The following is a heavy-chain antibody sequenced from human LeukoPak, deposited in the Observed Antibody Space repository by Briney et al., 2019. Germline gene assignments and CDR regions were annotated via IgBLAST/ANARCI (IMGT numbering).Heavy chain of an antibody. Sequence: SETLSLTCAVYGGSFSGYYWSWIRQPPGKGLEWIGEINHSGSTNYNPSLKSRVTISVDTSKNQFSLKLSSVTAADTAVYYCARRGYDYVWGSYRYIASDYWGQGTLVTVSS. V-gene: IGHV4-34*01. D-gene: IGHD3-16*02. CDR3: ARRGYDYVWGSYRYIASDY. CDR1: GGSFSGYY. CDR2: INHSGST. J-gene: IGHJ4*02.